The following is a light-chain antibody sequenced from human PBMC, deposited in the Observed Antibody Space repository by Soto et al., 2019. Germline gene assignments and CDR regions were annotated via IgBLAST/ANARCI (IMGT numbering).Light chain of an antibody. CDR1: QSVSSSY. CDR3: QQYGSSSLT. CDR2: GTS. V-gene: IGKV3-20*01. J-gene: IGKJ1*01. Sequence: EIVLTQSPGTLSLSPGERATLSCRASQSVSSSYLAWYQQKPGQAPRLLIYGTSSRATAIPDRFSGSGSGTDFTLTISRLEPEDFAVYYGQQYGSSSLTFGQGPKVEIK.